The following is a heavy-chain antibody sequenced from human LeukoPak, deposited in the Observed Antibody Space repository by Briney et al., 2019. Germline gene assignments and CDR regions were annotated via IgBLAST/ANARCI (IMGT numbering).Heavy chain of an antibody. J-gene: IGHJ4*02. Sequence: GGSLRLSCAASGFTFSSYSMNWVRQAPGKGLEWVSSISSSSYIYYADSVKGRFTISRDNAKNSLYLQMNSLRAEDTAVYYCARAEEYCSGGSCYFYFDYWGQGTLVTVSS. V-gene: IGHV3-21*01. CDR1: GFTFSSYS. CDR3: ARAEEYCSGGSCYFYFDY. D-gene: IGHD2-15*01. CDR2: ISSSSYI.